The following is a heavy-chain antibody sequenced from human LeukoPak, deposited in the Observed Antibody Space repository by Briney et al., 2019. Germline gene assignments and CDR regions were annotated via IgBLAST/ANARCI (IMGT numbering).Heavy chain of an antibody. Sequence: PSETLSLTCTVSGGSISSSSYYWGWIRQPPGKGLEWIGSIYYSGSTYYNPSLKSRVTISVDTSKNQFSLRLSSVTAADTAVYYCARGDYTVFDYWGQGTLVTVSS. J-gene: IGHJ4*02. CDR1: GGSISSSSYY. V-gene: IGHV4-39*01. CDR3: ARGDYTVFDY. D-gene: IGHD4-17*01. CDR2: IYYSGST.